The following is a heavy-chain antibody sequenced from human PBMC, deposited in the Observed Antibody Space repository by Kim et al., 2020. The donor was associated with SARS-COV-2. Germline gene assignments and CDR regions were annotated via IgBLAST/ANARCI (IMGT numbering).Heavy chain of an antibody. J-gene: IGHJ4*02. Sequence: SETLSLTCAVYGGSFSGYYWSWIRQPPGKGLEWIGEINHSGSTNYNPSLKSRVTISVDTSKNQFSLKLSSVTAADTAVYYCARGGAGTMIVVVTSYYFDYWGQGTLVTVSS. V-gene: IGHV4-34*01. CDR2: INHSGST. CDR3: ARGGAGTMIVVVTSYYFDY. D-gene: IGHD3-22*01. CDR1: GGSFSGYY.